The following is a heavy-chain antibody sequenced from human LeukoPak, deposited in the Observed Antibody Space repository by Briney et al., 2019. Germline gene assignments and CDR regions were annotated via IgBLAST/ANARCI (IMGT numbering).Heavy chain of an antibody. J-gene: IGHJ6*02. CDR1: GYTFTGYY. Sequence: GASVKVSCKASGYTFTGYYMHWVRQAPGQGLEWMGWINPNSGGTNYAQKFQGRVTMTRDTSISTAYMELSRLRSDDTAVYYCAAPYGSGSSNYYYYCMDVWGQGTTVTVSS. CDR3: AAPYGSGSSNYYYYCMDV. D-gene: IGHD3-10*01. V-gene: IGHV1-2*02. CDR2: INPNSGGT.